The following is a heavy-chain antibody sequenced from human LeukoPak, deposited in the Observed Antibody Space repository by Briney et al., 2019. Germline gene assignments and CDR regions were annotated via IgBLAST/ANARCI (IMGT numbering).Heavy chain of an antibody. CDR2: INNSGST. J-gene: IGHJ4*02. V-gene: IGHV4-34*01. D-gene: IGHD5-18*01. Sequence: SETLSLTCAVYGGSFSGYYWSWIRQPPGKGLEWIWEINNSGSTNYNPSLKSRVTISVDTSKNQFSLKLSSVTAADTAVYYCARIRIQLWPTDDYWGQGTLVTVSS. CDR3: ARIRIQLWPTDDY. CDR1: GGSFSGYY.